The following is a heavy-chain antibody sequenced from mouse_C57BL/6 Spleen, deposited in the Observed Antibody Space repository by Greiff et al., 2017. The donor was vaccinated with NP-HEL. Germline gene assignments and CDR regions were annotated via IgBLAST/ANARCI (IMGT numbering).Heavy chain of an antibody. D-gene: IGHD2-2*01. Sequence: QVQLQQSGPGLVAPSQSLSITCTVSGFSLTSYAISWVRQPPGKGLEWLGVIWTGGGTNYNSALKSRLSISKDNSKSQVFLKMNSLQTDDTARYYCASMVTTEFYAMDYWGQGTSVTVSS. CDR3: ASMVTTEFYAMDY. CDR1: GFSLTSYA. J-gene: IGHJ4*01. CDR2: IWTGGGT. V-gene: IGHV2-9-1*01.